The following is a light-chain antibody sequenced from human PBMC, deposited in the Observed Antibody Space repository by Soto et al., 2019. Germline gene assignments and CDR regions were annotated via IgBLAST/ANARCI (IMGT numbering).Light chain of an antibody. V-gene: IGKV1D-16*01. Sequence: DVQMTQSPSSLSASVGDRVTITCRASEDINGWLTWYQQKPGTAPKSLIYAASILQTGVTSRFSGSGSGTDCTLTISSLQPEDSATYYGQQYNIYPLTFGGGTKVEIK. CDR3: QQYNIYPLT. CDR2: AAS. J-gene: IGKJ4*01. CDR1: EDINGW.